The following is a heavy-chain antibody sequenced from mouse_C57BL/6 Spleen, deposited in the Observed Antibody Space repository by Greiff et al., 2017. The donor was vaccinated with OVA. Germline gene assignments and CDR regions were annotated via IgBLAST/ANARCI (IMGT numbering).Heavy chain of an antibody. CDR1: GFNIKDDY. D-gene: IGHD2-4*01. J-gene: IGHJ2*01. CDR3: TIYYDYDGYYFDY. Sequence: VQLQQSGAELVRPGASVKLSCTASGFNIKDDYMHWVKQRPEQGLEWIGWIDPENGDTEYASKFQGKATITADTSSNTAYLQLSSLTSEDTAVYYCTIYYDYDGYYFDYWGQGTTLTVSS. V-gene: IGHV14-4*01. CDR2: IDPENGDT.